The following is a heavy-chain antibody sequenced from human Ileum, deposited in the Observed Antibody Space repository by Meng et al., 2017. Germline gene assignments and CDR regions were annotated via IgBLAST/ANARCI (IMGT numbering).Heavy chain of an antibody. V-gene: IGHV5-51*01. D-gene: IGHD1-1*01. Sequence: GESLKISCQASGYTFTHSWIGWVRQVPGKGLEWMGIIFPGGSDIRYSPSFQGQFTLSVDKSIATAYLQRGSLTASDTAMYYCARVGVEATTGFDYWGQGTLVSVSS. CDR1: GYTFTHSW. CDR2: IFPGGSDI. J-gene: IGHJ4*02. CDR3: ARVGVEATTGFDY.